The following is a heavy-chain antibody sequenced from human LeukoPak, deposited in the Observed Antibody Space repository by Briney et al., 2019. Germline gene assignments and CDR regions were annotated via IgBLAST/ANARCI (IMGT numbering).Heavy chain of an antibody. J-gene: IGHJ6*02. Sequence: SVKVSCKASGGTFSSYTISWVRQAPGQGLEWMGRIIPIFGIANYAQKFQGRVTITTDKSTSTAYMDLSSLRSEDTAVYYCASEYQLLNYYYYGMDVWGQGTTVTVSS. V-gene: IGHV1-69*02. CDR3: ASEYQLLNYYYYGMDV. CDR2: IIPIFGIA. CDR1: GGTFSSYT. D-gene: IGHD2-2*01.